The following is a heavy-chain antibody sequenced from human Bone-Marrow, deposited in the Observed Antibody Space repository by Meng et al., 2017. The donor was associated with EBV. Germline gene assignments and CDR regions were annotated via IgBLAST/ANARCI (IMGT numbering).Heavy chain of an antibody. CDR1: GGTSTSNA. J-gene: IGHJ4*02. D-gene: IGHD3-10*01. CDR2: LIPMSGAP. V-gene: IGHV1-69*01. CDR3: ASESGRGYTPDY. Sequence: VRVGQAGAEWKKPGPSVTVSCRTSGGTSTSNAISWVGQAPGQGLEWMGGLIPMSGAPNYAQKFQGRITITADESTSTHYMDLSSLRSEDTAVYYCASESGRGYTPDYWGQGTLVTVSS.